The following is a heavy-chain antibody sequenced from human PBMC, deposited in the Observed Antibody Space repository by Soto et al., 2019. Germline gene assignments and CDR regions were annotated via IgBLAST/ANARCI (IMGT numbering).Heavy chain of an antibody. D-gene: IGHD2-8*02. J-gene: IGHJ4*02. CDR2: ISRDGGTK. V-gene: IGHV3-30*03. CDR3: TGEVASGY. Sequence: SLRLSCAVSGFTVSTYGMHWVRQAPGKGLEWVAVISRDGGTKYYADSVKGRFTISRDNSRNTLFLEMNSLRGDDMAVYYCTGEVASGYWGQGTPVTVSS. CDR1: GFTVSTYG.